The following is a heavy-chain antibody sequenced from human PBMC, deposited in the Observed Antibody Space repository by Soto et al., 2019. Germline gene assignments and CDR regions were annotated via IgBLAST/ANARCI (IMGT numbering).Heavy chain of an antibody. J-gene: IGHJ4*02. CDR3: ARVYCSGGRCYHLAH. V-gene: IGHV3-74*01. Sequence: GGALGLPWAGSGFTLISYWKHWVLQAPGKGLGWVSRINSDGRSTSYADSVKGRFTISRDNAKNTLYLQMNSLRAEDTAVYYCARVYCSGGRCYHLAHRGQGTPVTVSS. CDR1: GFTLISYW. D-gene: IGHD2-15*01. CDR2: INSDGRST.